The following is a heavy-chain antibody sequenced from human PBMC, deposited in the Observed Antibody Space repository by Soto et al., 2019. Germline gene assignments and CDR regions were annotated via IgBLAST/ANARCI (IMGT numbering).Heavy chain of an antibody. CDR3: AKDVRAAAGHGGFDY. CDR2: ISWNSGSI. V-gene: IGHV3-9*01. J-gene: IGHJ4*02. D-gene: IGHD6-25*01. CDR1: GFTFDDYA. Sequence: EVQLVESGGGLVQPGRSLRLSCAASGFTFDDYAMHWVRQAPGKGLEWVSGISWNSGSIGYADSVKGRFTISRDNAKNCLYLQMNSLRAEDTGLYYCAKDVRAAAGHGGFDYWGQGTLVTVSS.